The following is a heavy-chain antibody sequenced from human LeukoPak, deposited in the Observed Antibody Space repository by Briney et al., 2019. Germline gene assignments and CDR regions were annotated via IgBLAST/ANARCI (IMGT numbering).Heavy chain of an antibody. V-gene: IGHV3-21*06. D-gene: IGHD3-22*01. CDR1: VFSFSSFT. CDR3: ARDIKSDHPMMADVDPDY. Sequence: GGSLTLSCADSVFSFSSFTMYWVRQAPGGGLQWVSAISSSGRYIYYADSVKGRFTISRDNAKNLLFLQMDSLRVYDTAMYYCARDIKSDHPMMADVDPDYWGQGTLVTVSS. J-gene: IGHJ4*02. CDR2: ISSSGRYI.